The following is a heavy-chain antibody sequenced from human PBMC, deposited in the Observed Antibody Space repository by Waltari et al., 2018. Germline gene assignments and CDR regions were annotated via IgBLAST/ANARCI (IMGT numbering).Heavy chain of an antibody. J-gene: IGHJ4*02. D-gene: IGHD3-22*01. Sequence: QVQLQQWGAGLLKPSETLSLACAVYGGSFSGYYWSWIRQPPGKGLEWIGEINHSGSTNYNPSLKSRVTISVDTSKNQFSLKLSSVTAADTAVYYCARLEGVRSYYDSSGYSLDYWGQGTLVTVSS. CDR3: ARLEGVRSYYDSSGYSLDY. V-gene: IGHV4-34*01. CDR1: GGSFSGYY. CDR2: INHSGST.